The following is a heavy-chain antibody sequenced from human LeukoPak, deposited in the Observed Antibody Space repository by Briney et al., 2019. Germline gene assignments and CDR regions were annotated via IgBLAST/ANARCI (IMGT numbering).Heavy chain of an antibody. Sequence: SETLSLTCTVSGGSISSSSYYWGWIRQPPGKGLEWIGSIYYSGSTYYNPSLKSRVTISVDTSKNQFSLKLSSVTAADTAVYYCARLGRYFDWPLDYWGQGALVTVSS. V-gene: IGHV4-39*01. J-gene: IGHJ4*02. CDR2: IYYSGST. CDR1: GGSISSSSYY. D-gene: IGHD3-9*01. CDR3: ARLGRYFDWPLDY.